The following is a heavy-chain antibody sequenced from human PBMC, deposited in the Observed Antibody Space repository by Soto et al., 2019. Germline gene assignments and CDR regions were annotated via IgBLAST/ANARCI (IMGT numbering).Heavy chain of an antibody. CDR3: ATTYMGVSMVRGPVDYSYYYGMDV. CDR2: FDPEDGET. Sequence: QVQLVQSGAELKKPGASVKVSGKVSGYTLTELSMHWVRQAPGKGLEWMGGFDPEDGETIYAQKFQGRVTMTEDTSTDTAYMELSSLRSEDTAVYYCATTYMGVSMVRGPVDYSYYYGMDVWGQGTTVTVSS. V-gene: IGHV1-24*01. J-gene: IGHJ6*02. CDR1: GYTLTELS. D-gene: IGHD3-10*01.